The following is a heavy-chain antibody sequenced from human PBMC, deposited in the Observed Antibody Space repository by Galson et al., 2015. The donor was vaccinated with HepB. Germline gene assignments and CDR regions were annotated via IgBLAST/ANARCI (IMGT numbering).Heavy chain of an antibody. Sequence: SVKVSCKASGGTFSSYAISWVRQAPGQGLEWMGGIIPIFGTANYAQKFKGRVTITADESTSTAYMELSSLRSEDTAVYYCARRSCSGGSCYPVGWFDPWGQGTLVTVSS. J-gene: IGHJ5*02. CDR2: IIPIFGTA. D-gene: IGHD2-15*01. CDR1: GGTFSSYA. V-gene: IGHV1-69*13. CDR3: ARRSCSGGSCYPVGWFDP.